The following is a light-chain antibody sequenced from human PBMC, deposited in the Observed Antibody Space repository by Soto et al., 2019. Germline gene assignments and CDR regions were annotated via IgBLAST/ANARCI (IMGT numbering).Light chain of an antibody. V-gene: IGLV1-47*01. CDR3: AAWDDSLDVL. CDR2: KNN. Sequence: QSVLTQPPSASGTPGQRVTISCSGSSSNIGSYYVYWYQQLPGTAPKLLIYKNNQRPSGVPDRFSGSKSGTSASLAISGLRSEDEADYYCAAWDDSLDVLFGGGTKVTVL. CDR1: SSNIGSYY. J-gene: IGLJ2*01.